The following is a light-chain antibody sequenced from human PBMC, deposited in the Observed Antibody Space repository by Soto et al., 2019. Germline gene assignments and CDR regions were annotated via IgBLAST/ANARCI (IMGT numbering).Light chain of an antibody. CDR1: QSVSGY. Sequence: ELVLTQSPATLSLSPGESATLSCRAGQSVSGYLAWYQQKPGQAPRLLIYDTAMRATGVPPRFSGSGSGTDFTLTISSLEPEDFAVYYCQLNNNWFSWTCGQGTKVDIK. CDR3: QLNNNWFSWT. V-gene: IGKV3-11*01. CDR2: DTA. J-gene: IGKJ1*01.